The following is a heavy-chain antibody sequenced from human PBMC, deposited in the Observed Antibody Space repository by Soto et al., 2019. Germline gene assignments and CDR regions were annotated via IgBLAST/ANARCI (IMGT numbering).Heavy chain of an antibody. Sequence: QVQLVQSGAEVKKPGASVKVSCKASGYTFTSYGISWVRQAPGQGLEWMGWISAYNGNTNYAQKLQGXXTXTXXTPTSTAYMELRSLRSDDTAVYYCARIWFGELLDYLGQGTLVTVSS. V-gene: IGHV1-18*01. D-gene: IGHD3-10*01. CDR2: ISAYNGNT. J-gene: IGHJ4*02. CDR3: ARIWFGELLDY. CDR1: GYTFTSYG.